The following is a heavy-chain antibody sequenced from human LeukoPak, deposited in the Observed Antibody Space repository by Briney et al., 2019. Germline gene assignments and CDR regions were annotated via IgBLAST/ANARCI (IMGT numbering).Heavy chain of an antibody. CDR1: GYSFTSSW. D-gene: IGHD6-13*01. CDR3: ARHGAADDAFDI. J-gene: IGHJ3*02. CDR2: IDPSDSYT. Sequence: KVSCKGSGYSFTSSWISWVRQMPGKGLEWMGRIDPSDSYTSYSPSFQGHVAISADKSISTAYPQWSSLKAPDTAMYYCARHGAADDAFDIWGQGTMVTVSS. V-gene: IGHV5-10-1*01.